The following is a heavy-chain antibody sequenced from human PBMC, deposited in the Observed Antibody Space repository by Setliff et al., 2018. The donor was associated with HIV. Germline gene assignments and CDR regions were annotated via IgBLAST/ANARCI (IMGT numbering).Heavy chain of an antibody. V-gene: IGHV4-30-4*08. CDR2: IYYNGST. J-gene: IGHJ3*02. Sequence: PSETLSLTCTVFGASISGGDYYWSWIRQPPGKGLEWIGYIYYNGSTYYNPSLKSRLTILVDTSKNQFSLKLNSVTAADTAVYYCARLGYSGSLVGAFDIWGQGTMVTVSS. CDR3: ARLGYSGSLVGAFDI. CDR1: GASISGGDYY. D-gene: IGHD1-26*01.